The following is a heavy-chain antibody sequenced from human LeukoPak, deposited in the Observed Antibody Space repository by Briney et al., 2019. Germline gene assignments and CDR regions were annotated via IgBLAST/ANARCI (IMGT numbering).Heavy chain of an antibody. D-gene: IGHD6-6*01. Sequence: GGSLRLSCAASGFTSSSYGMHWVRQAPGKGLEWVAFIRYDGSNKYYADSVKGRFTISRDNSKNTLYLQMNSLRAEDTAVYYCAKDRGDSSSRGVDYWGQGTLVTVSS. CDR1: GFTSSSYG. J-gene: IGHJ4*02. CDR3: AKDRGDSSSRGVDY. CDR2: IRYDGSNK. V-gene: IGHV3-30*02.